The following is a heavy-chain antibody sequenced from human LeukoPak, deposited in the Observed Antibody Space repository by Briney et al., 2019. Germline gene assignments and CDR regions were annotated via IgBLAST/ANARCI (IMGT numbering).Heavy chain of an antibody. CDR2: IRDSGSST. V-gene: IGHV3-23*01. Sequence: GGSLRLSCAATGFTFSSYAMSWVRQAPGKGLEWVSAIRDSGSSTHYADSVKGRFTTSRDNSKNTLFLQMNSLRAEDTAIYYCAKYGPQDSGSSHFDYWGQGALVTVSS. J-gene: IGHJ4*02. D-gene: IGHD1-26*01. CDR1: GFTFSSYA. CDR3: AKYGPQDSGSSHFDY.